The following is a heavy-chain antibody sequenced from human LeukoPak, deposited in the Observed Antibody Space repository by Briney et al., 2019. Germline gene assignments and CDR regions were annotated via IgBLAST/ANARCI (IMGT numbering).Heavy chain of an antibody. CDR1: GFTFSTCW. CDR2: IRQDGDER. CDR3: ARSGLFQNWADVDAFDI. V-gene: IGHV3-7*01. Sequence: PGGSLRLSCAASGFTFSTCWMTWVRQAPGKGPEWVANIRQDGDERHYVDSVQGRFTISRDNAKNSLYLQMNRLRAEDTAVYYCARSGLFQNWADVDAFDIWGQGTMVTVSS. J-gene: IGHJ3*02. D-gene: IGHD3-3*01.